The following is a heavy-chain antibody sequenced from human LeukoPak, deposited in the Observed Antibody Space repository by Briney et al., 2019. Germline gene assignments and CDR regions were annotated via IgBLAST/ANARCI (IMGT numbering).Heavy chain of an antibody. Sequence: RAGGSLRLSCVASGFTITNARMGWVRQVPGKGLEWVGLIKSKIDGGITDFAAPVKGRFTISIDDSKHTLYLQMNSLKSEDTGVYYCTTGYGHSDFDYWGQGTLVTVSS. CDR2: IKSKIDGGIT. J-gene: IGHJ4*02. V-gene: IGHV3-15*01. CDR3: TTGYGHSDFDY. CDR1: GFTITNAR. D-gene: IGHD3-3*02.